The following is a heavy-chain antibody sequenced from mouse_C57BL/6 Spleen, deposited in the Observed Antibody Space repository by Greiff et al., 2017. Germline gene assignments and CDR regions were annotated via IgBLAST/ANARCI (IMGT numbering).Heavy chain of an antibody. Sequence: QVQLKQPGAELVKPGASVKLSCKASGYTFTSYWMHWVKQRPGQGLEWIGMIHPNSGSTNYNEKFKSKATLTVDKSSSTAYMQLSSLTSEDSAVYYCARNYDGYYWYFDVWGTGTTVTVSS. D-gene: IGHD2-3*01. CDR2: IHPNSGST. J-gene: IGHJ1*03. V-gene: IGHV1-64*01. CDR1: GYTFTSYW. CDR3: ARNYDGYYWYFDV.